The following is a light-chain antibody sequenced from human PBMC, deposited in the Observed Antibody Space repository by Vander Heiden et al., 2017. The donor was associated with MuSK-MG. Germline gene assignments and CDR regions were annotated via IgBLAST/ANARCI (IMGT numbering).Light chain of an antibody. CDR2: RNY. Sequence: SVLTQPPPASGTPGQRVTISCSGSTCNIGSNFEYWYQQLPGTAPKLLIYRNYERPSGVPDRFSGSKSGTSASLAISGLRSEDEADYYCAAWDDSLSGLVFGGGTKLTVL. J-gene: IGLJ2*01. V-gene: IGLV1-47*01. CDR1: TCNIGSNF. CDR3: AAWDDSLSGLV.